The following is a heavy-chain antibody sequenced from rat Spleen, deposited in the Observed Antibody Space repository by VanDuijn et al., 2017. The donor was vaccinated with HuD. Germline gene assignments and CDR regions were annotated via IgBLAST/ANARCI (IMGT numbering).Heavy chain of an antibody. CDR1: GFSLISYA. CDR2: IWGDGST. Sequence: QVQLKESGPGLVQSSQTLSLTCTVSGFSLISYAVNWIRQPPGKGLEWRGGIWGDGSTAFKSALKSRLSISRDTSKGQVVLKMNSLQTEDTATYYCARADVASISTDGFWGQGVMVTVSS. D-gene: IGHD1-2*01. CDR3: ARADVASISTDGF. J-gene: IGHJ2*01. V-gene: IGHV2-15*01.